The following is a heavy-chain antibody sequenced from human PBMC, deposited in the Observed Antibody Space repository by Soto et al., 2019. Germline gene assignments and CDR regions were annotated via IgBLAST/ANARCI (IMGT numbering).Heavy chain of an antibody. CDR1: ELTISSYE. V-gene: IGHV3-48*03. J-gene: IGHJ4*02. CDR2: ISSSGSTI. CDR3: AIYPLSFGEPR. D-gene: IGHD3-10*01. Sequence: GGSLRLSCAASELTISSYEMNWVRQAPGKGLEWVSCISSSGSTIYYADSVKGRFTISRDNAKNSLFLQMNSLRAEDTAVYYCAIYPLSFGEPRWGQRTLVTVSS.